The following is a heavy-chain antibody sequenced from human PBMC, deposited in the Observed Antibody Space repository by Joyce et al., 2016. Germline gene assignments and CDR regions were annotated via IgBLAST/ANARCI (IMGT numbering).Heavy chain of an antibody. CDR1: GFAFSGYW. CDR2: INTDGSST. J-gene: IGHJ5*02. CDR3: VRGISARPGGPNWFDP. D-gene: IGHD6-6*01. Sequence: EVQLVESGGGLVQPGGSLRLPCEASGFAFSGYWIHWVRQAPGKGLVWVARINTDGSSTRFADSVKGRFTISRDNAKNTLYLQMNSLRAEDTAVYYCVRGISARPGGPNWFDPWGQGTLVTVSS. V-gene: IGHV3-74*01.